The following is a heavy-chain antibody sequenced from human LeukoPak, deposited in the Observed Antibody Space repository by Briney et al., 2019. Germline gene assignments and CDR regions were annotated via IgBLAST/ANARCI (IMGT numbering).Heavy chain of an antibody. J-gene: IGHJ4*02. D-gene: IGHD6-6*01. V-gene: IGHV1-8*03. Sequence: ASVKVSCKASGYTFTSYDINWVRQATGQGLEWMGWMNPNSGNTGYAQKFQGRVTITRDTSISTAYMELSRLRSDDTAVYYCAREDSSSSPDYWGQGTLVTVSS. CDR2: MNPNSGNT. CDR3: AREDSSSSPDY. CDR1: GYTFTSYD.